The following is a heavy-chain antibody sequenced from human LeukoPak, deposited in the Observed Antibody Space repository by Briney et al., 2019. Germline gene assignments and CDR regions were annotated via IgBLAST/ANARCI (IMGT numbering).Heavy chain of an antibody. CDR3: ARAAKTRYCGSTSCHFDY. CDR1: GFTFSSYG. Sequence: GGSLRLSCAASGFTFSSYGMHWVRQAPGKGLEWVAVIWYDGSNKYYADSVKGRFTISRDNSKNTLYLQMNSLRAEDTAVYYRARAAKTRYCGSTSCHFDYWGQGTLVTVSS. J-gene: IGHJ4*02. V-gene: IGHV3-33*01. D-gene: IGHD2-2*01. CDR2: IWYDGSNK.